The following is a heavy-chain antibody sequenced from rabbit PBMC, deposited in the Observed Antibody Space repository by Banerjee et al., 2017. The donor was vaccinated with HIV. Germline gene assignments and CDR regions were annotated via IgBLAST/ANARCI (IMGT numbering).Heavy chain of an antibody. J-gene: IGHJ4*01. D-gene: IGHD8-1*01. CDR2: IYSGDGRT. CDR3: ARSGSSYGYFNL. Sequence: QSLEESGGDLVKPGASLTLTCTASGFSFSSGYDMCWVRQAPGKGLEWIGCIYSGDGRTWYASWAKGRFTISKTSSTTVALQMTSLTAADTATYFCARSGSSYGYFNLWGQGTLVTVS. V-gene: IGHV1S40*01. CDR1: GFSFSSGYD.